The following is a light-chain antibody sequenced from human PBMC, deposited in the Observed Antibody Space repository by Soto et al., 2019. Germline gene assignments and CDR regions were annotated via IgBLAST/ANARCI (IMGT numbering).Light chain of an antibody. J-gene: IGKJ5*01. CDR3: QKSHTFPIT. CDR1: TRISSY. Sequence: DVQMTQSRSSLSSSLGDRVTSTGRESTRISSYLNWYQKKQGKAPKLLIYAESSLQSRVPSRFSGRRSGQAFNPTIRSLQPEDFATHYCQKSHTFPITFGQGTRLEIK. V-gene: IGKV1-39*01. CDR2: AES.